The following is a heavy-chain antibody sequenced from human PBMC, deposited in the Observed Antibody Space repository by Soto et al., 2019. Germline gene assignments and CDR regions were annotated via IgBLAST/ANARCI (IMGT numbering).Heavy chain of an antibody. CDR1: GFTFSSYG. CDR3: ARDREAGMDV. J-gene: IGHJ6*02. CDR2: IWYDGSNK. Sequence: QVQLVESGGGVVQPGRSLRLSCAASGFTFSSYGMHWVRQAPGKGLEWVAAIWYDGSNKYYADSVKGRFTISRDNSKNTLYLQMNRVRAEDTAVYYCARDREAGMDVWGQGTTVTVSS. V-gene: IGHV3-33*01.